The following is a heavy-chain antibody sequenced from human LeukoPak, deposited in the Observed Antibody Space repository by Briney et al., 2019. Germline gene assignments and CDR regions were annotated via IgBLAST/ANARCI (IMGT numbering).Heavy chain of an antibody. D-gene: IGHD6-13*01. V-gene: IGHV3-11*04. CDR3: ATPAAGPGAEYSLY. J-gene: IGHJ1*01. CDR1: GFTFSDYY. Sequence: GRSLRLSCAASGFTFSDYYMSWIRQAPGKGLEWVSYISSSGSTIYYADSVKGRFTTSRDNAKNSLDLQMNSLKVEDTAVYYCATPAAGPGAEYSLYWGQGTLVIVSS. CDR2: ISSSGSTI.